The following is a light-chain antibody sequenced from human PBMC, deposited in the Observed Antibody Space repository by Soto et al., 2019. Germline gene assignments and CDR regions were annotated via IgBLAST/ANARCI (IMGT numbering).Light chain of an antibody. CDR2: EVN. V-gene: IGLV2-14*01. Sequence: QSALTQPASVSGSPGQSITVSCTGTSSDIGGYNYVSWYQHHPGKAPQLIIYEVNLRPSGVSDRFSASKSGDTASLTISGLQAVDEADYYCCSYSTSNTHNDVFGTGTKLTVL. J-gene: IGLJ1*01. CDR3: CSYSTSNTHNDV. CDR1: SSDIGGYNY.